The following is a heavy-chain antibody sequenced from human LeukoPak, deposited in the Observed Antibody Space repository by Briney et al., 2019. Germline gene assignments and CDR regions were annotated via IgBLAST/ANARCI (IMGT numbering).Heavy chain of an antibody. V-gene: IGHV4-30-2*01. Sequence: SQTLSLTCTVSGGSISSGANYWSWIRQPPGKGLEWIGEINHSGSTNYNPSLKSRVTISVDTSKNQFSLKLSSVTAADTAVYYCARIYSGSHYSWGQGTLVTISS. CDR3: ARIYSGSHYS. J-gene: IGHJ4*02. CDR2: INHSGST. CDR1: GGSISSGANY. D-gene: IGHD1-26*01.